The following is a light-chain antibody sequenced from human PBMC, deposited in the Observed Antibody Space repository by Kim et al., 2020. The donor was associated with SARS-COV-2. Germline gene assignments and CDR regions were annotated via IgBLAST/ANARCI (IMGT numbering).Light chain of an antibody. J-gene: IGLJ3*02. V-gene: IGLV1-40*01. CDR1: SSNIGAGYD. Sequence: QRVTISCTGSSSNIGAGYDVHWYQQLPGTAPKLLIYGNSNRPSGVPDRFSGSKSGTSASLAITGLQAEDEADYYCQSYDSSLSGWVFGGGTKVT. CDR3: QSYDSSLSGWV. CDR2: GNS.